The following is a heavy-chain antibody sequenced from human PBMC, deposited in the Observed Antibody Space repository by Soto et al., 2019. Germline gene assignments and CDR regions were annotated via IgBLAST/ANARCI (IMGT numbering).Heavy chain of an antibody. Sequence: PGGSLRLSCAASGFTVSSNYMSWVRQAPGKGLEWVAVISYDGSNKYYADSVKGRFTISRDNAKNSLYLQMNSLRAEDTAVYYCASLPVEMATIIRLRPYYYYGMDVWAQGTMVPVS. CDR3: ASLPVEMATIIRLRPYYYYGMDV. J-gene: IGHJ6*02. CDR1: GFTVSSNY. D-gene: IGHD5-12*01. CDR2: ISYDGSNK. V-gene: IGHV3-30-3*01.